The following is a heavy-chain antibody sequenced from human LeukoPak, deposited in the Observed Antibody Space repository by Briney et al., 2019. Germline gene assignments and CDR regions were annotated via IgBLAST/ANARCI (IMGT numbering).Heavy chain of an antibody. CDR1: GGSSRGYY. CDR3: VTEPGLCTGGRCYGGWFDP. Sequence: SQTLSPTCALYGGSSRGYYWSSIREAPGQGVEWIGEINHTGNTTSNPSPKSRVTISVDTSKVQFSLKLRSVPAADTAVYYCVTEPGLCTGGRCYGGWFDPWGQGTLVTVSS. J-gene: IGHJ5*02. D-gene: IGHD2-15*01. CDR2: INHTGNT. V-gene: IGHV4-34*01.